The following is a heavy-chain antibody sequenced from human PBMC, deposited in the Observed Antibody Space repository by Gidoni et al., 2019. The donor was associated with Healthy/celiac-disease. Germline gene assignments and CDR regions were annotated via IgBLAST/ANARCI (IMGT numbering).Heavy chain of an antibody. CDR1: GYSFTSYW. J-gene: IGHJ4*02. Sequence: EVQLVQSGAEVKKPGESLRSSCKGSGYSFTSYWISWVRQMPGKDLEWMGRIDPSDSYTNYSPSFQGHVTISADKSISTAYLQWSSLKASDTAMYYCARRIPYYYDSSGYQYYFDYWGQGTLVTVSS. CDR3: ARRIPYYYDSSGYQYYFDY. V-gene: IGHV5-10-1*01. CDR2: IDPSDSYT. D-gene: IGHD3-22*01.